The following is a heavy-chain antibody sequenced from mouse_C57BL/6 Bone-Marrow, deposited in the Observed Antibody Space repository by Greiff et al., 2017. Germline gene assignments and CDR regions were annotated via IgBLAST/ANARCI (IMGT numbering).Heavy chain of an antibody. Sequence: EVQVVESGGGLVKPGGSLKLSCAASGFTFSDYGMHWVRQAPEKGLEWVAYISSGSSTIYYADTVKGRFTISRDNAKDTLFLQMTSLRSEDTAMYYCARPGVTTVDYWGQGTTLTVSS. CDR1: GFTFSDYG. V-gene: IGHV5-17*01. D-gene: IGHD1-1*01. CDR2: ISSGSSTI. CDR3: ARPGVTTVDY. J-gene: IGHJ2*01.